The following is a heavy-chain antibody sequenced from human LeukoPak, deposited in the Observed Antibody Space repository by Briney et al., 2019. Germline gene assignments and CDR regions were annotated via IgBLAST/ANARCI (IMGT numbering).Heavy chain of an antibody. CDR2: IKSKKFGETT. D-gene: IGHD5-18*01. CDR3: TASDTPGVDY. V-gene: IGHV3-15*01. Sequence: GGSLRLSCAASGFTFSNAWLSWVRQTPGKGLEWVGRIKSKKFGETTDYAAPVKGRFTISRDDSKNMLYLQMNSLKTEDTAVFYCTASDTPGVDYWGQGTLLTVSS. CDR1: GFTFSNAW. J-gene: IGHJ4*02.